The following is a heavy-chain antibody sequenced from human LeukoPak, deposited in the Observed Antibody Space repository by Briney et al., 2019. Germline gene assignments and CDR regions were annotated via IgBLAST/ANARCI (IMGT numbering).Heavy chain of an antibody. CDR3: TRREDRTGYSDY. D-gene: IGHD3-22*01. Sequence: GASLLISCKTSGYSFTTYWIAWVRQMPGKPLEWMGIIYPGRSDIRYSPSFQGPVTISADKSISTAYLQWSSLEASDTAMYYCTRREDRTGYSDYWGQGTLVTVSS. V-gene: IGHV5-51*01. CDR1: GYSFTTYW. CDR2: IYPGRSDI. J-gene: IGHJ4*02.